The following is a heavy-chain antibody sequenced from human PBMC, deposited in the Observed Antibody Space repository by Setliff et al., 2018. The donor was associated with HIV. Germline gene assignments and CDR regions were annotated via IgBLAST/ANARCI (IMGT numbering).Heavy chain of an antibody. CDR1: GYSFNAYW. V-gene: IGHV5-51*01. CDR3: ARAPNSPYYSNFWYADH. CDR2: FYPGDSDT. Sequence: GESLKISCKTSGYSFNAYWIGWVRQMPGKGLEWMAIFYPGDSDTRYSPSFQSQVTVSADKSIGTAYLQWDSLKASDTALYFCARAPNSPYYSNFWYADHWGQGTLVTVSS. D-gene: IGHD3-22*01. J-gene: IGHJ5*02.